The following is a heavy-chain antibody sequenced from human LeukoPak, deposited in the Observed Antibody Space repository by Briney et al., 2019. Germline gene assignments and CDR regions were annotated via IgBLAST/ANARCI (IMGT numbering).Heavy chain of an antibody. J-gene: IGHJ4*02. V-gene: IGHV4-4*07. CDR1: GDSISSYY. CDR2: IYTSEST. CDR3: ARDRYYYDSSGYYSPIDY. Sequence: SETLSLTCTVSGDSISSYYWSWIRQPAGKGLEWIGRIYTSESTNYNPSLKSRVTISVDTSKNQFSLKLSSVTAGDTAVYYCARDRYYYDSSGYYSPIDYWGQGTLVTVSS. D-gene: IGHD3-22*01.